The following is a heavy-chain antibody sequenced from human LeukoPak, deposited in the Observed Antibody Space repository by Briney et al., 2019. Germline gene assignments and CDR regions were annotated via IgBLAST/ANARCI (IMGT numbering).Heavy chain of an antibody. J-gene: IGHJ4*02. CDR3: ARGRRFCSGGSCYHFDY. CDR2: IYYSGST. D-gene: IGHD2-15*01. V-gene: IGHV4-39*07. Sequence: SETLSLTCTVSGGSISSSSYYWGWIRQPPGKGLEWIGSIYYSGSTYYNPSLKSRVAISVDTSKNQFSLKLSSVTAADTAVYYCARGRRFCSGGSCYHFDYWGQGTLVTVSS. CDR1: GGSISSSSYY.